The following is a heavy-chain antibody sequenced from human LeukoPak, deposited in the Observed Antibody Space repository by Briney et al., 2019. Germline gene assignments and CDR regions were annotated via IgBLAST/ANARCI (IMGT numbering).Heavy chain of an antibody. CDR2: IYYSGST. D-gene: IGHD2-2*01. J-gene: IGHJ4*02. V-gene: IGHV4-39*07. Sequence: SETLSLTCTVSGGSISSSSYYWGWIRQPPGKGLEWIGSIYYSGSTYYNPSLKSRVTISVDTSKNQFSLKLSSVTAADTAVYYCARSTYCSSTSCLFDYWGQGTLVTVSS. CDR1: GGSISSSSYY. CDR3: ARSTYCSSTSCLFDY.